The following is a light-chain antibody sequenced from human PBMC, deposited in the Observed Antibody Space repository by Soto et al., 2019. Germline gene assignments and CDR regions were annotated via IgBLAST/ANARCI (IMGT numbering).Light chain of an antibody. CDR1: SSDIGAYNY. CDR2: EVS. Sequence: QSVLTQPPSAPVSPGQSFTISCTGTSSDIGAYNYVSWYQQRPGKAPKLMIYEVSRRPSGVPYRFSGSKSGSTASLTVSGLHTEDEADYYCSSYAGNNTYVFGSGTKV. V-gene: IGLV2-8*01. CDR3: SSYAGNNTYV. J-gene: IGLJ1*01.